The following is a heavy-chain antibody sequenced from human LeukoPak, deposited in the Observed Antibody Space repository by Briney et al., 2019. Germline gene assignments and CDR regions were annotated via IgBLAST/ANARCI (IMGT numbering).Heavy chain of an antibody. V-gene: IGHV1-18*03. CDR1: GYTFTNYG. CDR3: ARGLLLKEEYYYDSSGYYFDY. J-gene: IGHJ4*02. Sequence: GASVKVSCKASGYTFTNYGISWVRQAPGQGLEWMGWISGYNGHTNYAQKFQGRVTMTTDTSATTVYMELGSLRSEDMAVYYCARGLLLKEEYYYDSSGYYFDYWGQGTLVTVSS. D-gene: IGHD3-22*01. CDR2: ISGYNGHT.